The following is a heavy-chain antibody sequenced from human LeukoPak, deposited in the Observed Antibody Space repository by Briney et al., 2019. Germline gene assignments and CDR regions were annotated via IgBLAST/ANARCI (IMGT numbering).Heavy chain of an antibody. V-gene: IGHV4-59*01. CDR2: IYYSGST. CDR3: ARDGRVDYGDYTFDY. CDR1: GGSMRSYY. D-gene: IGHD4-17*01. Sequence: PSETLSLTCTVSGGSMRSYYWSWIRQPPGKGLEWIGYIYYSGSTNYNPSLKSRVTILEDTSKNQFSLKLSSVTAADTAVYYCARDGRVDYGDYTFDYWGQGTQVTVSS. J-gene: IGHJ4*02.